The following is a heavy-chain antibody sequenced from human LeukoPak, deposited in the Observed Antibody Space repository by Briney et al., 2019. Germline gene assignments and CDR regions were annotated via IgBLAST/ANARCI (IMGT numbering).Heavy chain of an antibody. D-gene: IGHD4-23*01. CDR1: GGSISSSS. CDR3: ARGPSGGFDY. Sequence: ETLSLTCTVSGGSISSSSYYWGWIRQPPGKGLEWVSSISSSSSYIYYADSVKGRFTISRDNAKNSLYLQMNSLTAEDTAVYYCARGPSGGFDYWGQGTLVTVSS. CDR2: ISSSSSYI. J-gene: IGHJ4*02. V-gene: IGHV3-21*01.